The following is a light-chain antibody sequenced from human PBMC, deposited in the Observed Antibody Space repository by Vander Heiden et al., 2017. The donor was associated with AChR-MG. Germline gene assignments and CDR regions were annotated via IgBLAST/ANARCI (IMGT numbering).Light chain of an antibody. Sequence: DIQMTQSPSTLSASVGDRVTITCRASQSISIWLAWYQQKPGKAPKLLIHKASNLESGVPSRFSGSGSGTEFTLTISSLQPDDFATYYCQQYNRYSTFGQGTKVEIK. CDR3: QQYNRYST. CDR1: QSISIW. V-gene: IGKV1-5*03. CDR2: KAS. J-gene: IGKJ1*01.